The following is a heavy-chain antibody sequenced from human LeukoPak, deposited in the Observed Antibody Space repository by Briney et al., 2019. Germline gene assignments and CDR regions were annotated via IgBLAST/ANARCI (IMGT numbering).Heavy chain of an antibody. Sequence: SETLSLTCAVYGGSFSGYYWSWIRQPPGKGLEWIGEINHSGSTNYNPSLKSRVTISVDTSKNQFSLKLSSVTAADTAVYYRARVMTTVTTETPSFDYWGQGTLVTVSS. J-gene: IGHJ4*02. D-gene: IGHD4-17*01. CDR2: INHSGST. CDR3: ARVMTTVTTETPSFDY. V-gene: IGHV4-34*01. CDR1: GGSFSGYY.